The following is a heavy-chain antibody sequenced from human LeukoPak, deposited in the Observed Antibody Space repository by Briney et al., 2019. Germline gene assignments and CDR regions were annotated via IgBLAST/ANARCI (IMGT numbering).Heavy chain of an antibody. CDR2: IRYDGSNK. CDR1: GFTLSSYG. D-gene: IGHD3-3*01. CDR3: AKAPREWLLGYYFDY. V-gene: IGHV3-30*02. J-gene: IGHJ4*02. Sequence: PGGSRLLSGEGSGFTLSSYGMGWVRQPPGKGLEGVDFIRYDGSNKYYADSVKGRFTISRDNSKNALYLQMDSLRAEDTAVYYCAKAPREWLLGYYFDYWGQGTLVTVSS.